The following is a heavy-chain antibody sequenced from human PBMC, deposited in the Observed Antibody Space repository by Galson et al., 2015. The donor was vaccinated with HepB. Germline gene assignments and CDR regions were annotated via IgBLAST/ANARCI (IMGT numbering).Heavy chain of an antibody. CDR3: AKSGGSYVGNTNYNWFDP. J-gene: IGHJ5*02. Sequence: SLRLSCAASRFTFSSYTMSWVRQAPGKGLEWVSAISGSGGSTYYADSVKGRFTISRDNSMNTLYLQMNSLRAEDTAVYYCAKSGGSYVGNTNYNWFDPWGQGTLVTVSS. CDR1: RFTFSSYT. V-gene: IGHV3-23*01. CDR2: ISGSGGST. D-gene: IGHD3-16*01.